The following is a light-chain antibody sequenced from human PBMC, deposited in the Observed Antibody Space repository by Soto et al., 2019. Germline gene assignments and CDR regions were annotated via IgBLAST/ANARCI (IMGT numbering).Light chain of an antibody. J-gene: IGKJ1*01. Sequence: EIVFTQSPATLSLSPGERATLSCRASQSVDSYLAWYQQKVGQAPRLLIYDASNRATGIPARFSGSGSGTDFTLTISRXEPEDFAVYYCQHRSNWPPKFGQGTKVDIK. CDR1: QSVDSY. CDR3: QHRSNWPPK. CDR2: DAS. V-gene: IGKV3-11*01.